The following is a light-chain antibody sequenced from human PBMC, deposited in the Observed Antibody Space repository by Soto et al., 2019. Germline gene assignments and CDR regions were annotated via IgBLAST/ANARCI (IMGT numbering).Light chain of an antibody. J-gene: IGKJ1*01. Sequence: EVVLTQSPGTLSLSPGERATLSCRASQSVSSSYLAWYQQKPSQAPRLLIYGASSRATGIPDRFSGSGSGTDFTLTISRLEPEDFAVYYCQHYGNSRTFGQGTKVEIK. CDR1: QSVSSSY. V-gene: IGKV3-20*01. CDR2: GAS. CDR3: QHYGNSRT.